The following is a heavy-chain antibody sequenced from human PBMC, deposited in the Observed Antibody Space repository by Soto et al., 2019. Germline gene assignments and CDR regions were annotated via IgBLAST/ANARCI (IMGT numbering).Heavy chain of an antibody. CDR3: ARDGYYHYGMDV. V-gene: IGHV3-30-3*01. CDR1: GLTFSSYA. D-gene: IGHD3-22*01. CDR2: ISYDGSNK. Sequence: QVQLVESGGGVVQPGRSLRLSCAASGLTFSSYAMNWVRQAPGKVLEWVAVISYDGSNKFYADSVRGRFTISRDDSKNTLYVQMNSLRAEDTAVYYCARDGYYHYGMDVWGQGTTVTVSS. J-gene: IGHJ6*02.